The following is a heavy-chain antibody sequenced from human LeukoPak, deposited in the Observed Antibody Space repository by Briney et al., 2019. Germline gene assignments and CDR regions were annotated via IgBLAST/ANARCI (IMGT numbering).Heavy chain of an antibody. Sequence: SGTLSLTCAVSGGSISSSNWWSWVRQPPGKGLEWIGEIYHSGSTNYNPSLKSRVTISVDTSKNQFSLKLSSVTAADTAVYYCASGVGIAARSAFDYWGQGTLVTVSS. J-gene: IGHJ4*02. V-gene: IGHV4-4*02. CDR1: GGSISSSNW. CDR3: ASGVGIAARSAFDY. D-gene: IGHD6-6*01. CDR2: IYHSGST.